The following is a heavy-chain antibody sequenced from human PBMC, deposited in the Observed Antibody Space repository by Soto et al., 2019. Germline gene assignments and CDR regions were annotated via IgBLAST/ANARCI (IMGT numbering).Heavy chain of an antibody. D-gene: IGHD6-13*01. V-gene: IGHV1-18*01. CDR3: ARDEGSSWSDYYYGMDV. CDR2: ISAYNGNT. J-gene: IGHJ6*02. CDR1: GYTFTSYG. Sequence: APVKVSCKSSGYTFTSYGITWVRQAPGQGLEWMGWISAYNGNTNYAQKLQGRVMMTTDTSTSTAYVELRSLRSDDTAVYYCARDEGSSWSDYYYGMDVWRQGTTVTVSS.